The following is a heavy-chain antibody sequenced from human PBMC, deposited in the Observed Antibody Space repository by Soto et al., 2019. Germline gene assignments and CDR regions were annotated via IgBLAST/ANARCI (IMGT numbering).Heavy chain of an antibody. V-gene: IGHV3-23*01. CDR1: GLTFSNYA. CDR2: ISGSAGST. J-gene: IGHJ4*02. D-gene: IGHD6-13*01. Sequence: GGSLRLSCAASGLTFSNYAVTWVRQAPGKGLEWVSTISGSAGSTYYADSVKGRFTISRDNSKNTVYLQMNSLRAEDTAVYYCAKELRSRYFPLDTWGQGTQVTVSS. CDR3: AKELRSRYFPLDT.